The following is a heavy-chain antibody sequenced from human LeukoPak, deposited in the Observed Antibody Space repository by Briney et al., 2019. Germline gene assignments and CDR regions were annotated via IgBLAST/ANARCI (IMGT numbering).Heavy chain of an antibody. V-gene: IGHV1-69*01. Sequence: SVKVSCKASGGTFSSYAISWVRQAPGQGLEWMGGIIPIFGSANYAQKFQGRVTITADESTSTAYVKLSSLRSEDTATYYCARGGVRDDFSGYYFDYWGQGALVTVSS. J-gene: IGHJ4*02. CDR3: ARGGVRDDFSGYYFDY. CDR2: IIPIFGSA. D-gene: IGHD3-22*01. CDR1: GGTFSSYA.